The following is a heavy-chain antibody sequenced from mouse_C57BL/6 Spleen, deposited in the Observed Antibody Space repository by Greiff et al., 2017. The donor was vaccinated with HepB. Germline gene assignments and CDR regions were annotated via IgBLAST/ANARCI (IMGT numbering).Heavy chain of an antibody. V-gene: IGHV2-2*01. D-gene: IGHD2-4*01. CDR2: IWSGGST. CDR3: ATIYYDYGRGFAY. J-gene: IGHJ3*01. Sequence: QVHVKQSGPGLVQPSQSLSITCTVSGFSLTSYGVHWVRQSPGKGLEWLGVIWSGGSTDYNAAFISRLSISKDNSKSQVFFKMNSLQADDTAIYYCATIYYDYGRGFAYWGQGTLVTVSA. CDR1: GFSLTSYG.